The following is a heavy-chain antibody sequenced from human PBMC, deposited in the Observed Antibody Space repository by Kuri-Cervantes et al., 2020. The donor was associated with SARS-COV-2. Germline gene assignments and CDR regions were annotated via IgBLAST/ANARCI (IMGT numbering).Heavy chain of an antibody. CDR2: IKQDGSEK. CDR3: ARDRYSNLFDY. D-gene: IGHD4-11*01. Sequence: GESLKISCEVSGFTFSSYWMSWVRQAPGKGLEWVANIKQDGSEKYYVDSVNGRFIISRDNAKNSLYLQMNSLRAEDTAVYYCARDRYSNLFDYWGQGTLVTVSS. J-gene: IGHJ4*02. V-gene: IGHV3-7*01. CDR1: GFTFSSYW.